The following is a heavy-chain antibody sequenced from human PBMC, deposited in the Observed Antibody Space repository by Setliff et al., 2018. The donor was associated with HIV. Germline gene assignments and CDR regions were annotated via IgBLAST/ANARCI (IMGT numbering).Heavy chain of an antibody. Sequence: SETLSLTCIVSGASIRSYYWAWIRQSPGRGLQYLGHLYYSGSTNYNPSLKSRITMSMDTSKNQFSLQLSSVTAADTAVYYCARIPWVSTLWGGAFDLWGHGTMVTVSS. CDR3: ARIPWVSTLWGGAFDL. J-gene: IGHJ3*01. D-gene: IGHD7-27*01. V-gene: IGHV4-59*01. CDR1: GASIRSYY. CDR2: LYYSGST.